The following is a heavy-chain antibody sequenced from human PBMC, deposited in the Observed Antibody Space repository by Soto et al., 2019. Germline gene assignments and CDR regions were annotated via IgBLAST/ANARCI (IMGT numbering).Heavy chain of an antibody. J-gene: IGHJ4*02. CDR3: XXXXXXXXXX. CDR1: GFTFSTYA. V-gene: IGHV3-23*01. Sequence: EVHLLESGGGLVQPGGSLRLSCAASGFTFSTYAMSWVRQAPGKGLEWVSALSGGSDRTYYADSVKGRFTISRDNSKNTLYXXXXXXXXXDTXXYXXXXXXXXXXXXXGQGTLVIVSS. CDR2: LSGGSDRT.